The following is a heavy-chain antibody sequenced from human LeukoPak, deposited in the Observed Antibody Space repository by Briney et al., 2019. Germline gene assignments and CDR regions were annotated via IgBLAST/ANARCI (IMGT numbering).Heavy chain of an antibody. V-gene: IGHV4-59*01. Sequence: SETLSLTCTVSGGSISTYYWSWIRQPPGKGLEWIGYIYYGGSTNYNPSLKSRVTISVDTSKNQFSLKLSSVTAADTAVYYCARDRNGDSNWFDPWGQGTLVTVSS. CDR2: IYYGGST. J-gene: IGHJ5*02. CDR3: ARDRNGDSNWFDP. D-gene: IGHD4-17*01. CDR1: GGSISTYY.